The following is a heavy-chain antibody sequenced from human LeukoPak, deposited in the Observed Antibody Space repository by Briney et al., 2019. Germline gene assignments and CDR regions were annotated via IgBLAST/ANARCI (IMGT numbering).Heavy chain of an antibody. J-gene: IGHJ3*02. Sequence: ASVKVSCKASGYTFTSYGISWVRQAPGQGLEWMGWISAYNGNTNYAQKLQGRVTMTTDTSTSTAYMELRSLRSDDTAVYYCARGRGTSITIFGVNDAFDIWGQGTMVTVSS. CDR2: ISAYNGNT. V-gene: IGHV1-18*01. CDR3: ARGRGTSITIFGVNDAFDI. CDR1: GYTFTSYG. D-gene: IGHD3-3*01.